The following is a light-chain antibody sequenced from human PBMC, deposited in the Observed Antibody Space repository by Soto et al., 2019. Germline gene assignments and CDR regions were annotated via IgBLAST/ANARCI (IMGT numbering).Light chain of an antibody. CDR1: SSDVGGYDF. CDR3: SSYTRSTTLV. CDR2: DVS. J-gene: IGLJ2*01. Sequence: QSALTQPASVSGSPGQSITISCTGTSSDVGGYDFVSWYQQHPGKAPKLMIYDVSNRPSGVSDRFSGSKSGNTASLTISGLQAEDEADYYCSSYTRSTTLVFGGGTK. V-gene: IGLV2-14*03.